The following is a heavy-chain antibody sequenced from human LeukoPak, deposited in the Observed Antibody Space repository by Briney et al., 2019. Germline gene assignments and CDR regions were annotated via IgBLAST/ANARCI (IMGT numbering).Heavy chain of an antibody. J-gene: IGHJ4*02. CDR1: GGSFSGYY. CDR2: INHSGST. CDR3: ARELDY. V-gene: IGHV4-34*01. D-gene: IGHD6-6*01. Sequence: SETLSLTCAVYGGSFSGYYWSWIRQPPGKGLEWIGEINHSGSTNYNPSLKSRVTISVDTSKNQFSLKPNSVTAADTAVYYCARELDYWGQGTLVTVSS.